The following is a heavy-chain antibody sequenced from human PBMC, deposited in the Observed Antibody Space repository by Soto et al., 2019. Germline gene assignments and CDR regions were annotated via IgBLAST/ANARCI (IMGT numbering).Heavy chain of an antibody. V-gene: IGHV4-39*01. CDR2: IYYSGST. D-gene: IGHD3-10*01. Sequence: PSETQCHRYTVAGGSISISGYYWGCIRQPPGKGLEWIGSIYYSGSTYYNPSLKSRVTISVDTSKNQFSLKLSSVTAADTAVYYCARQDIGSGTYYKDWGQGTLVTVSS. CDR3: ARQDIGSGTYYKD. CDR1: GGSISISGYY. J-gene: IGHJ4*02.